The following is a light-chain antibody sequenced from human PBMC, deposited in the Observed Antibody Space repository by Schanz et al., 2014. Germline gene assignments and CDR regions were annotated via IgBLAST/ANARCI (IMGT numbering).Light chain of an antibody. CDR3: QRRSNWSWT. CDR2: ETS. J-gene: IGKJ1*01. Sequence: EIVLTQSPGTLSLSPGERATLSCRASQSVHRNYLAWHQQKPGQAPRLLIYETSNRATGIPARFSGSGSGTDFTLTISSLEPEDFAVYYCQRRSNWSWTFGQGTKVEIK. CDR1: QSVHRNY. V-gene: IGKV3D-20*02.